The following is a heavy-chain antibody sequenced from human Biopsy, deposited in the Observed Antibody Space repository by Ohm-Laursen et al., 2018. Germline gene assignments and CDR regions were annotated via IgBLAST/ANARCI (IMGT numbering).Heavy chain of an antibody. J-gene: IGHJ2*01. CDR3: ARFPLGAYDDSGSYRAVEHWYFDL. D-gene: IGHD3-22*01. CDR1: GGTFTNHA. CDR2: SIPLFNTA. V-gene: IGHV1-69*06. Sequence: SSVKVSCKASGGTFTNHAVGRVRQAPGQGLEWVGSSIPLFNTANYADKFQGRVTLTADKSTTTAYMELSSLRPEDTAIYYCARFPLGAYDDSGSYRAVEHWYFDLWGRGTLVTVSS.